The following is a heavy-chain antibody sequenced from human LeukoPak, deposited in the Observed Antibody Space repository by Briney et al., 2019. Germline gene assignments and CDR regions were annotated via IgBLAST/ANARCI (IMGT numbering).Heavy chain of an antibody. CDR2: INPSGGST. D-gene: IGHD3-10*01. V-gene: IGHV1-46*01. Sequence: GASVKVSCKASGYTFTSFYIHWVRQAPGQGLEWMGIINPSGGSTSYAQKFQGRVTMTRDTSTSTVYMELSRLRSEDTAVYYCARGPMVRGVTTPPAYWGQGTLVTVSS. CDR3: ARGPMVRGVTTPPAY. J-gene: IGHJ4*02. CDR1: GYTFTSFY.